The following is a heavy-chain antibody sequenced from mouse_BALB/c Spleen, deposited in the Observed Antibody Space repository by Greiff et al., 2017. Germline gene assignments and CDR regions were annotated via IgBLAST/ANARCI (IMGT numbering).Heavy chain of an antibody. CDR2: IDPENGDT. Sequence: EVKLQESGAELVRSGASVKLSCTASGFNIKDYYMHWVKQRPEQGLEWIGWIDPENGDTEYAPKFQGKATMTADTSSNTAYLQLSSLTSEDTAVYYCNALWAGTLDYWGQGTSVTVSS. CDR3: NALWAGTLDY. CDR1: GFNIKDYY. V-gene: IGHV14-4*02. J-gene: IGHJ4*01. D-gene: IGHD4-1*01.